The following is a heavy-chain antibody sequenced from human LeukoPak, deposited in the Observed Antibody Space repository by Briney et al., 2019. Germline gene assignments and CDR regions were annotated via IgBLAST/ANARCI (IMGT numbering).Heavy chain of an antibody. Sequence: PGGSLRLSCAASGFTFSSYAMSWVRQAPGKGLEWVSAISGSGGSTYCADSVKGRFTISRDNSKNTLYLQMNSLRAEDTAVYYCAKDLAVAGSPYYYGMDVWGQGTTVTVSS. CDR1: GFTFSSYA. CDR2: ISGSGGST. V-gene: IGHV3-23*01. J-gene: IGHJ6*02. D-gene: IGHD6-19*01. CDR3: AKDLAVAGSPYYYGMDV.